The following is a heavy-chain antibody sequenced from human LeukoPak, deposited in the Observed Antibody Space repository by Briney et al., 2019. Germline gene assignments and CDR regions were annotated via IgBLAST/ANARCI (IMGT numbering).Heavy chain of an antibody. J-gene: IGHJ3*02. CDR1: GGSISSYY. V-gene: IGHV4-59*01. D-gene: IGHD5-18*01. CDR3: ARGQLWFPLAFDI. CDR2: IYYSGST. Sequence: SETLSLTCTVSGGSISSYYWSWIRQPPGKGLEWIGYIYYSGSTNYNPSLKSRVTISVDTPKNQFSLKLSSVTAADTAVYYCARGQLWFPLAFDIWGQGTMVTVSS.